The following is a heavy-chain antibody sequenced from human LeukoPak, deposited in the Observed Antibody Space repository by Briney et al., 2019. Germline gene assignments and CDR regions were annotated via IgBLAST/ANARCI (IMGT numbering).Heavy chain of an antibody. D-gene: IGHD3-10*01. CDR2: ISSSSSAI. V-gene: IGHV3-48*01. CDR3: ARGGRGEYGPGSYYNYGMDV. J-gene: IGHJ6*02. Sequence: PGGSLRLSCAASEFTFSTYSMNWVRQAPGKGLEWVSYISSSSSAIYYADSVKGRFTISRDNAKNSLYLQLSSLRAEDTAVYYCARGGRGEYGPGSYYNYGMDVWGQGTTVTVSS. CDR1: EFTFSTYS.